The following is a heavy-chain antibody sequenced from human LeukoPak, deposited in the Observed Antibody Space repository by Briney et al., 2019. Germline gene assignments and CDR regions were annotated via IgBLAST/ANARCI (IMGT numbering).Heavy chain of an antibody. D-gene: IGHD3-9*01. V-gene: IGHV4-34*01. J-gene: IGHJ6*02. CDR1: GGSFSGYS. CDR3: ARVRYSRGSGFYYYYGMDV. CDR2: INHGGST. Sequence: PSDTLSLTCTVYGGSFSGYSWSWVRQPPGKGLEWIGEINHGGSTNYNPSLKGRVTISLDTSKSQFSLELSSVTTADTAVHYCARVRYSRGSGFYYYYGMDVWGQGTTVTVSS.